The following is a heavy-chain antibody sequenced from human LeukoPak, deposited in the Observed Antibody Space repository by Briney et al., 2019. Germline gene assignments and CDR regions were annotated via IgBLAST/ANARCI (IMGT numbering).Heavy chain of an antibody. D-gene: IGHD3-3*01. V-gene: IGHV4-4*07. CDR1: GGSFSGYY. CDR3: ARDPGLRFFNWFDP. CDR2: IYTSGST. J-gene: IGHJ5*02. Sequence: PSETLSLTCAVYGGSFSGYYWSWIRQPAGKGLEWIGRIYTSGSTNYNPSLKSRVTMSVDTSKNQFSLKLSSVTAADAAVYYCARDPGLRFFNWFDPWGQGTLVTVSS.